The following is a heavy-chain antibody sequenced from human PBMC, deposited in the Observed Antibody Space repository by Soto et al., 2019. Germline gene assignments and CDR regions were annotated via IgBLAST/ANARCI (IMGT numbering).Heavy chain of an antibody. D-gene: IGHD6-13*01. CDR3: ARGGVAAAEGWFDP. V-gene: IGHV1-2*04. Sequence: GASVKVSCKASGYTFTGYYMHWVRQAPGQGLEWMGWINPNSGGTNYAQKFQGWVTMTRDTSISTAYMELSRLRSDDTAVYYCARGGVAAAEGWFDPWGQGTLVTVSS. CDR1: GYTFTGYY. CDR2: INPNSGGT. J-gene: IGHJ5*02.